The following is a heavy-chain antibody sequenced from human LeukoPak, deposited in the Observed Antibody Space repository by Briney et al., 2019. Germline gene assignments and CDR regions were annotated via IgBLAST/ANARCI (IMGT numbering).Heavy chain of an antibody. D-gene: IGHD3-10*01. CDR2: ISFDGTNK. V-gene: IGHV3-30-3*01. CDR1: GFTFSNYA. Sequence: GGSLRLSCAASGFTFSNYAMHWVRQAPGKGLEWVAVISFDGTNKYYANSVQGRFTISRDNSKNTLYLRMNSLRAEDTALYYCARDMYDNGWSCFDYWGQGTLVPVSS. J-gene: IGHJ4*02. CDR3: ARDMYDNGWSCFDY.